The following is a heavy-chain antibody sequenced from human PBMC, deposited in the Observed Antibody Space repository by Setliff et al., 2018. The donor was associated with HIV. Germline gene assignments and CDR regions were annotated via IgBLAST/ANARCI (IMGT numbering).Heavy chain of an antibody. CDR3: ARRPINGYGPFDS. J-gene: IGHJ4*02. CDR2: ISVYSGDS. D-gene: IGHD5-18*01. CDR1: GYTFSNQG. Sequence: ASVKVSCKASGYTFSNQGLSWVRQAPGQGPEWMGWISVYSGDSYSGQRFQDRVTMTADTSTNTAYMELRSLRSDDSAIYYCARRPINGYGPFDSWGPGTLVTVSS. V-gene: IGHV1-18*01.